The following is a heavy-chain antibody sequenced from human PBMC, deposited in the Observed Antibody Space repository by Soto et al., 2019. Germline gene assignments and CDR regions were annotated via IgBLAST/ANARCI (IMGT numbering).Heavy chain of an antibody. J-gene: IGHJ5*02. CDR2: ISAYDGNT. CDR3: AREWRHGSGSVLIDP. V-gene: IGHV1-18*01. Sequence: GASVKVSCKASGYTFTSYGISWVRQAPGQGIEWMGWISAYDGNTNYAQKLQGRVTMTTDTSKNQFSLKLSSVTAADTAVYYCAREWRHGSGSVLIDPWGQGTLVTVSS. CDR1: GYTFTSYG. D-gene: IGHD3-10*01.